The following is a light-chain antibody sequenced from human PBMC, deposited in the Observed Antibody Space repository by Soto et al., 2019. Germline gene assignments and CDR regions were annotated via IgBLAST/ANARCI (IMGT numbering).Light chain of an antibody. J-gene: IGKJ4*02. CDR3: QQYDSLPLT. CDR1: QSLLYSSNNKNY. Sequence: DIVMTQSPDSLAVSLGERATINCKSSQSLLYSSNNKNYLAWYQQKPGQPPKLLIYWASTREFGVPARFSGSGSGTDFTLTISSLQAEDVAVYYCQQYDSLPLTFGGGTKVEIK. V-gene: IGKV4-1*01. CDR2: WAS.